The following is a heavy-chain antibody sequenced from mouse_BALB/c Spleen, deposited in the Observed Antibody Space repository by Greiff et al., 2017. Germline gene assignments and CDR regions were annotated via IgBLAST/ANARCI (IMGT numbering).Heavy chain of an antibody. Sequence: EVQLQESGGGLVQPGGSMKLSCVASGFTFSNYWMNWVRQSPEKGLEWVAEIRLKSNNYATHYAESVKGRFTISRDDSKSSVYLQMNNLRAEDTGIYYCTRRPSYDYYAMDYWGQGTSVTVSS. CDR1: GFTFSNYW. D-gene: IGHD6-5*01. J-gene: IGHJ4*01. CDR3: TRRPSYDYYAMDY. CDR2: IRLKSNNYAT. V-gene: IGHV6-6*02.